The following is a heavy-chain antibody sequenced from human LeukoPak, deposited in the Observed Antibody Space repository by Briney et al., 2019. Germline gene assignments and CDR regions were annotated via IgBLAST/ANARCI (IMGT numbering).Heavy chain of an antibody. J-gene: IGHJ2*01. CDR2: ISGSGGSR. CDR1: GFTFSSYA. Sequence: PGGSLRLSCAASGFTFSSYAMTWVRQAPGKGLEWVSFISGSGGSRNYADSVKGRFTISRDNTKNTLYLQMNSLRPEDTAVYYCARDRAAGTDPYWYFDLWGRGTLVTVSS. D-gene: IGHD6-13*01. V-gene: IGHV3-23*01. CDR3: ARDRAAGTDPYWYFDL.